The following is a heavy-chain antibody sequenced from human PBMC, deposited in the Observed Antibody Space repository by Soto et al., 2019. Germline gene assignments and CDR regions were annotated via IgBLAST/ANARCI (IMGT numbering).Heavy chain of an antibody. D-gene: IGHD2-15*01. Sequence: GGSLRLTCAASGFTFSSYGMSWVRQAPGKGLEWVSAISGSGGSTYYADSVKGRFTISRDNSKNTLYLQMNSLRAEDTAVYYCAKGGYYYYYYGMDVWGQGTTVTVSS. CDR1: GFTFSSYG. V-gene: IGHV3-23*01. J-gene: IGHJ6*02. CDR2: ISGSGGST. CDR3: AKGGYYYYYYGMDV.